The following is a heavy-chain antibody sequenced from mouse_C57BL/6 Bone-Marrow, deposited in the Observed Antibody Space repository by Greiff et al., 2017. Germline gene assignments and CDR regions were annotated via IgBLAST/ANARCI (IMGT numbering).Heavy chain of an antibody. CDR3: GRHGTTRYFDD. Sequence: QVQLQQSGAELVKPGASVKLSCKASGYTFTEYTIHWVKQRSGQGLEWIGRFYPGSGSSKYNENFKDKDTLTADKSSSTVYMELRRLASEDAAVYFCGRHGTTRYFDDWGQGTTLTVSS. D-gene: IGHD1-1*01. V-gene: IGHV1-62-2*01. J-gene: IGHJ2*01. CDR1: GYTFTEYT. CDR2: FYPGSGSS.